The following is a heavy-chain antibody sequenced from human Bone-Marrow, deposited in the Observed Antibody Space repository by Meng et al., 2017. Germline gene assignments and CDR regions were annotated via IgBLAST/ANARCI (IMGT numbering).Heavy chain of an antibody. V-gene: IGHV3-20*04. J-gene: IGHJ4*02. CDR2: INWNGGST. Sequence: GESLKISCAASGFTFDDYGMSWVRQAPGKGLEWVSGINWNGGSTGCADSVKGRFTISRDNAKNSLYLQMNSLRAEDTALYYCARDSYCSGGNCYLPLDYWGQGTLVTVSS. CDR1: GFTFDDYG. D-gene: IGHD2-15*01. CDR3: ARDSYCSGGNCYLPLDY.